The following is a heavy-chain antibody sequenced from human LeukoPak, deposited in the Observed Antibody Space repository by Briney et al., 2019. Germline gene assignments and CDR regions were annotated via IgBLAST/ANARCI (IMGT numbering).Heavy chain of an antibody. CDR3: AAGSGWYFGAFDI. J-gene: IGHJ3*02. Sequence: GGSLRLSCAASGFTFSSYAMHWVRQAPGKGLEWAAVISYDGSNKYYADSVKGRFTISRDNSKNTLYLQMNSLRAEDTAVYYCAAGSGWYFGAFDIWGQGTMVTVSS. CDR2: ISYDGSNK. CDR1: GFTFSSYA. D-gene: IGHD6-19*01. V-gene: IGHV3-30-3*01.